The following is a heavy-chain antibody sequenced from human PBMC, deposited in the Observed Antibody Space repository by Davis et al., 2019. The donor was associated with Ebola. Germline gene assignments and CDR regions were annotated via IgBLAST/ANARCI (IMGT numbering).Heavy chain of an antibody. D-gene: IGHD2-2*01. V-gene: IGHV3-30*04. J-gene: IGHJ6*04. CDR3: ARGQGGCSSTSCLYYYYYGMDV. CDR1: AFTFSLFA. CDR2: VSYDGRHK. Sequence: PGGSLRLSCAASAFTFSLFAMHWVRQAPGKGLQWVAVVSYDGRHKYYADSVKGRFTISRDNAKNSLYLQMNSLRAGDTAVYYCARGQGGCSSTSCLYYYYYGMDVWGKGTTVTVSS.